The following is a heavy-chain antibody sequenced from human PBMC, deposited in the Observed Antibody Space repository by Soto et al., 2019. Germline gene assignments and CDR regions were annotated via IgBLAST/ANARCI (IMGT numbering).Heavy chain of an antibody. CDR2: IVVGSGNT. D-gene: IGHD3-22*01. V-gene: IGHV1-58*01. CDR1: GFTFTSSA. CDR3: AADRIVVAKDAFDI. Sequence: ASGKVSCKASGFTFTSSAVQWVRQARGQRLEWIGWIVVGSGNTNYAQKFQERVTITRDMSTSTAYMELSSLRSEDTAVYYCAADRIVVAKDAFDIWGQGTMVTVSS. J-gene: IGHJ3*02.